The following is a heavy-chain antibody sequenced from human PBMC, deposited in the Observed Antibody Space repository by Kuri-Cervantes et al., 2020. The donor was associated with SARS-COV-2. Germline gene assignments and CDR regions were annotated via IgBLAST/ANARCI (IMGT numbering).Heavy chain of an antibody. Sequence: GGSLRLSCAASGFTFDDYGMSWVRQAPGKGLEWVSGINWNGGSTGYADFVKGRFTISRDNAKNSLYLQMNSLRAEDTAWYHCATNDYGFSYMDVWGKGTPVTVSS. V-gene: IGHV3-20*01. CDR1: GFTFDDYG. CDR2: INWNGGST. D-gene: IGHD4-17*01. J-gene: IGHJ6*03. CDR3: ATNDYGFSYMDV.